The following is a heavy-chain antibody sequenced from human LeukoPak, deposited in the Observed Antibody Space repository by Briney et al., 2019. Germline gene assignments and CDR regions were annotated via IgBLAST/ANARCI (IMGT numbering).Heavy chain of an antibody. CDR3: ADGSSGYFDY. J-gene: IGHJ4*02. Sequence: SVKVSCKASGGTFSSYAISWVRQAPGQGLEWMGRIIPIFGTANYAQKFQGRVTTTTDESTSTAYMELSSLRSEDTAVYYCADGSSGYFDYWGQGTLVTVSS. V-gene: IGHV1-69*05. D-gene: IGHD3-10*01. CDR2: IIPIFGTA. CDR1: GGTFSSYA.